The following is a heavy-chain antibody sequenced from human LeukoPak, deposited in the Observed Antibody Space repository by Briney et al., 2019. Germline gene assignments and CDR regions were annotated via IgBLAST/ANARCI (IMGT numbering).Heavy chain of an antibody. D-gene: IGHD3-10*01. Sequence: GASVKISCKASGYTFTSYAMNWVRQAPGQGLEWMGWINTNTGNPTYAQGFTGRFVFSLDTSVSTAYLQISSLKAEDTAVYYCARENTFGEFYSGVDYWGQGTLVTVSS. CDR1: GYTFTSYA. CDR2: INTNTGNP. J-gene: IGHJ4*02. CDR3: ARENTFGEFYSGVDY. V-gene: IGHV7-4-1*02.